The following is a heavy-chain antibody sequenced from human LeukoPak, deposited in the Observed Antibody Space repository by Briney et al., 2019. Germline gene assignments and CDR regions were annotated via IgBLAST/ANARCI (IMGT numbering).Heavy chain of an antibody. Sequence: SETLSLTCAVYGGSFSGYYWSWIRQPAGKGLEWIGEINHSGSTNYNPSLKSRVTISVGTSKNQFSLKLSSVTAADTAVYYCARPVRKGAPYYMDVWGKGTTVTISS. CDR1: GGSFSGYY. CDR2: INHSGST. J-gene: IGHJ6*03. CDR3: ARPVRKGAPYYMDV. V-gene: IGHV4-34*01.